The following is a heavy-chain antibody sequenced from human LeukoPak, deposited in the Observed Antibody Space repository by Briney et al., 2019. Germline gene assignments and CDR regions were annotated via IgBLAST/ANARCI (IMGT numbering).Heavy chain of an antibody. J-gene: IGHJ3*02. CDR2: IYYSGNT. Sequence: PSETLSLTCTVSGGSITSDHWNWIRQPPGKGLEWIGCIYYSGNTYYNPSLKSRVTISVDMSKNQFSLRLTSVTAADTAVYYCARKNDFGIWGQGTLVTVSS. CDR1: GGSITSDH. V-gene: IGHV4-59*01. CDR3: ARKNDFGI. D-gene: IGHD2/OR15-2a*01.